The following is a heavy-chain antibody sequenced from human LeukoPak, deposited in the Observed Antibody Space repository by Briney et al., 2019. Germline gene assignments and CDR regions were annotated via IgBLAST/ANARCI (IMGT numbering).Heavy chain of an antibody. Sequence: GASVKVSCKASGGTFSSYAISWVRPAPGQGLEWMGGIIPIFGTANYAQKFQGRVTTTADESTSTAYMELSSLRSEDTAVYYCAFFAHSYGPTVDYWGQGTLVTVSS. CDR1: GGTFSSYA. CDR3: AFFAHSYGPTVDY. V-gene: IGHV1-69*01. CDR2: IIPIFGTA. J-gene: IGHJ4*02. D-gene: IGHD5-18*01.